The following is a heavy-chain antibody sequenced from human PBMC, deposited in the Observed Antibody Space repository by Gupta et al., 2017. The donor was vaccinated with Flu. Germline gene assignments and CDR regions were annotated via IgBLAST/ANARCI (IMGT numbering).Heavy chain of an antibody. V-gene: IGHV3-13*01. CDR3: ARSRAGSGFRIDL. J-gene: IGHJ5*02. Sequence: YDINWVRQETGKSLQWVSAIGTAGNTYYIDSVWGRFTISRDDAKNSFYLQMNGLRVGDTALYYCARSRAGSGFRIDLWGQGTQVTVSS. CDR2: IGTAGNT. CDR1: YD. D-gene: IGHD3-10*01.